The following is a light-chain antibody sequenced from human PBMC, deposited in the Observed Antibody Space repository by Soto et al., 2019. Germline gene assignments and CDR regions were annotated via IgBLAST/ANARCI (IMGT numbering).Light chain of an antibody. CDR3: QQYDHLPT. J-gene: IGKJ4*01. V-gene: IGKV1-33*01. CDR2: DAS. Sequence: IPLTQSPSSLSSSASESFTITCQASRDISNYLNWYQQKPGKAPKLLIYDASNLETGVPSRFSGSGSGTDFTFTISSLQPEDIATYYCQQYDHLPTFGGGTKVDIK. CDR1: RDISNY.